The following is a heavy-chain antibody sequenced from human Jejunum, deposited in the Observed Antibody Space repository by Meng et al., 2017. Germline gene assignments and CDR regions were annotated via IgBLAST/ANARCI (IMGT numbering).Heavy chain of an antibody. Sequence: QLQLQESGAGLVKASETLSLTCTVSGGSISGSHDYWGWIRQPPGKGLDWTGTISYSGSTYYNPSLTSRVTISMDTSKNQFSLKLSSVTAADTAVYYCARHFSGSGTWFFDSWGQGVLVTVSS. J-gene: IGHJ4*02. D-gene: IGHD3-10*01. V-gene: IGHV4-39*01. CDR3: ARHFSGSGTWFFDS. CDR1: GGSISGSHDY. CDR2: ISYSGST.